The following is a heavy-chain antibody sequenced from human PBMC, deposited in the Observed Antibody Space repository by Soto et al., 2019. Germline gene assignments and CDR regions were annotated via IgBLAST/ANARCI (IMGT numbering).Heavy chain of an antibody. J-gene: IGHJ4*02. V-gene: IGHV3-30*04. D-gene: IGHD3-10*01. CDR1: GFTFSRYA. CDR2: ISRDGKNK. Sequence: GGSLRLSCAGSGFTFSRYAIHWVRQAPGKGLEWVAVISRDGKNKYYVDSVKGRFTISRDDSQNTLYLQMNSLRREDTAVYYCARSRNSAVADSFDFWGQGTLVTVSS. CDR3: ARSRNSAVADSFDF.